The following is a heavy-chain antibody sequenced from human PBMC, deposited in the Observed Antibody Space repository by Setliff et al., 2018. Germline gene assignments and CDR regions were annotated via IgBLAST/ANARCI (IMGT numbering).Heavy chain of an antibody. CDR3: ARDNTIVGATDY. Sequence: SQTLSLTCAVSGGSITSGSYYWSWIRQPAGEGLEWIGRLHTSGTTVYNPSLKGRVTISADTSTNHFSLKLTSVTAADTAVYYCARDNTIVGATDYWGQGAQVTVS. V-gene: IGHV4-61*02. J-gene: IGHJ4*02. D-gene: IGHD1-26*01. CDR2: LHTSGTT. CDR1: GGSITSGSYY.